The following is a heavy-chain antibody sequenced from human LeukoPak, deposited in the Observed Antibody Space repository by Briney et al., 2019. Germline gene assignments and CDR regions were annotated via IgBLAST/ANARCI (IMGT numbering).Heavy chain of an antibody. CDR2: IRDDGGNK. CDR1: GFTFSSYG. J-gene: IGHJ1*01. V-gene: IGHV3-30*02. D-gene: IGHD2-2*01. Sequence: GGSLRLSCAASGFTFSSYGMHWVRQAPGKGLEWVAFIRDDGGNKYYADSVKGRFTISRDNSKSTLYLQLSSLRAEDTAVYYCAKDSQRNYQLLSPLFGWGQGPLVTVPT. CDR3: AKDSQRNYQLLSPLFG.